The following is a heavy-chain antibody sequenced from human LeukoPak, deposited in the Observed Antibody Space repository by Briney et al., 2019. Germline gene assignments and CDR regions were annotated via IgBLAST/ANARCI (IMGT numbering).Heavy chain of an antibody. CDR1: GGSISSYY. CDR2: IYYSGST. D-gene: IGHD2-15*01. CDR3: RGTVAATPLDAFDI. Sequence: SETLSLTCTVSGGSISSYYWSWIRQPPGKGLEWIGYIYYSGSTYYNPSLKSRVTISVDTSKNQFSLKLSSVTAADTAVYYCRGTVAATPLDAFDIWGQGTMVTVSS. V-gene: IGHV4-59*06. J-gene: IGHJ3*02.